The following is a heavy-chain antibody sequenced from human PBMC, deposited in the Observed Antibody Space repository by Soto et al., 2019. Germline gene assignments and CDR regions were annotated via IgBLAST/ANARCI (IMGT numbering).Heavy chain of an antibody. D-gene: IGHD3-22*01. CDR2: IIPIFGTA. V-gene: IGHV1-69*06. CDR1: GGTFSSYA. Sequence: QVQLVQSGAEVKKPGSSVKVSCKASGGTFSSYAISWVRQAPGQGLEWMGGIIPIFGTANYAQKFQGRVTITADKSTSTAYMELSSLRSDDTAVYYCARGRKRITMIVDAFDIWGQGTMVTVSS. CDR3: ARGRKRITMIVDAFDI. J-gene: IGHJ3*02.